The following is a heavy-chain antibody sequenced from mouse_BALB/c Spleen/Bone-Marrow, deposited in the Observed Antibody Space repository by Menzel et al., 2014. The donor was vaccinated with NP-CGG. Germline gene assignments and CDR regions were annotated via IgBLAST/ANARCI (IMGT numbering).Heavy chain of an antibody. CDR3: ARDYLYYFDY. CDR1: GFTFTDHY. CDR2: IRNKANGYTT. Sequence: EVQGVESGGGLVQPGGFLRLSCATSGFTFTDHYMSWVRQPPGKALEWLVFIRNKANGYTTEYSASVKGRFTISRDNSQSIVYLQMNTLRAEDSATYYCARDYLYYFDYWGQGTTLTVSS. D-gene: IGHD2-1*01. V-gene: IGHV7-3*02. J-gene: IGHJ2*01.